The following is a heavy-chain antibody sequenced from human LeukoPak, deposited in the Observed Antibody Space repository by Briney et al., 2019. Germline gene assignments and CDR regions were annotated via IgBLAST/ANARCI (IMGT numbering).Heavy chain of an antibody. CDR3: AKDDRYSSSSDY. Sequence: GGSLRLSCAASGFTFSSYAMSWVRQAPGKGLEWVLAISGSGGSTYYADSVKGRFTISRDNSMNTLYLQMNSLRAEDTAVYYCAKDDRYSSSSDYWGQGTLVTVSS. V-gene: IGHV3-23*01. CDR2: ISGSGGST. D-gene: IGHD6-6*01. J-gene: IGHJ4*02. CDR1: GFTFSSYA.